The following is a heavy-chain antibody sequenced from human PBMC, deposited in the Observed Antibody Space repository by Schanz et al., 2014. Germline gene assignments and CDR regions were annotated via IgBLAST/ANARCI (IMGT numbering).Heavy chain of an antibody. V-gene: IGHV1-69*02. Sequence: QVQLVQSGPEVKKPGSSVKVSCQAFGDTFSKYYIMWVRQVPGQGLEWLGRIMPLRGIANYAQKFQGRVTITADRSTSTAYMELSSLRSEDTAVYYCARGYGDSPTDFWGQGTLVTVSS. D-gene: IGHD4-17*01. CDR2: IMPLRGIA. J-gene: IGHJ4*02. CDR1: GDTFSKYY. CDR3: ARGYGDSPTDF.